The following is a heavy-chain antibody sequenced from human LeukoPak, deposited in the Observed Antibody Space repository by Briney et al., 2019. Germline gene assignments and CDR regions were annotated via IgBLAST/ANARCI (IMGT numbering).Heavy chain of an antibody. CDR1: GYSFTSYW. Sequence: GESLKISCKGSGYSFTSYWIGWVRQMPGKGLEWMRIIYPGDSDTRYSPSFQGQVTISADKSISTAYLQWSSLKASDTAMYYCARETEGRDFDWFIDAFDIWGQGTMVTVSS. CDR2: IYPGDSDT. D-gene: IGHD3-9*01. V-gene: IGHV5-51*01. J-gene: IGHJ3*02. CDR3: ARETEGRDFDWFIDAFDI.